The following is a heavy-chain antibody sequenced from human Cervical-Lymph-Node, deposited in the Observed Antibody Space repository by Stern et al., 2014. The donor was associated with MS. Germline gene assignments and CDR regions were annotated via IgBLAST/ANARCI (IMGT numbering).Heavy chain of an antibody. Sequence: QVQLVESGAELKKPGASVKVSCKASGYTFTAYYMHWVRQAPGQGLEWMGWINPNSGGTHYAQQFQGRVSMTRDTSIITAYMELNGLTSDDTAVYYCTRTCSNWKTNWFDPWGQGTPVTVSS. D-gene: IGHD1-1*01. CDR3: TRTCSNWKTNWFDP. CDR2: INPNSGGT. V-gene: IGHV1-2*02. J-gene: IGHJ5*02. CDR1: GYTFTAYY.